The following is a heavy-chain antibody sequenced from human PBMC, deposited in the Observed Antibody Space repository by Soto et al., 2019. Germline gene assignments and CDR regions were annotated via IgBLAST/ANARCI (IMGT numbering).Heavy chain of an antibody. V-gene: IGHV1-18*01. CDR3: AIAGYGSSGYFTGSAVFDY. J-gene: IGHJ4*02. D-gene: IGHD3-22*01. Sequence: ASVKVSCKASGYTFTSYGISWVRQAPGQGLEWMGWISAYNGNTNYAQKLQGRVTMTTDTSTSTAYMELRSLRSDDTAVYYCAIAGYGSSGYFTGSAVFDYWGQGTLVTVSS. CDR1: GYTFTSYG. CDR2: ISAYNGNT.